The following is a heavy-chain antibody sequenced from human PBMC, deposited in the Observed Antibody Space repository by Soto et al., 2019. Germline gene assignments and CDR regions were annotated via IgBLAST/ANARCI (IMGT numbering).Heavy chain of an antibody. V-gene: IGHV3-23*01. CDR1: GFTFSSYA. J-gene: IGHJ4*02. CDR3: AKVGPWLLLPPTFDY. Sequence: EVQLLESGGGLVQPGGSLRLSCAASGFTFSSYAMSWVRQAPGKGLEWVSGISGSGGSTYYADSVKGRFTIPRDSAKNTRYLQMNSLRAEDTAVYYCAKVGPWLLLPPTFDYWGQGTLVTVSS. CDR2: ISGSGGST. D-gene: IGHD3-22*01.